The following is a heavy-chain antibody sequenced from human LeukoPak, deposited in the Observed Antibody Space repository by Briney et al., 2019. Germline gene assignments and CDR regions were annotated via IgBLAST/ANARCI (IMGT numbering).Heavy chain of an antibody. CDR2: INPNSGGT. D-gene: IGHD3-10*01. CDR3: ARALITMVRGVIPFGY. J-gene: IGHJ4*02. V-gene: IGHV1-2*02. Sequence: ASVKVSCKASGYTFTDYYMHWVRQAPGQGLEWMGWINPNSGGTNYAQKFQGRVTMTRDTSISTAYMELSRLRSDDTAVYYCARALITMVRGVIPFGYWGQGTLVTVSS. CDR1: GYTFTDYY.